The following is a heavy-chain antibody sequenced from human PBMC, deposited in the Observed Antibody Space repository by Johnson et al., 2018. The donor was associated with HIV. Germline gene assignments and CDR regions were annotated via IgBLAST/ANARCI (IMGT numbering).Heavy chain of an antibody. V-gene: IGHV3-43D*03. CDR3: AKGLGSSGYGVAFDI. CDR1: GFTFDDYA. J-gene: IGHJ3*02. Sequence: VQLVESGGGVVQPGRSLRLSCAASGFTFDDYAMHWVRQAPGKGLEWVSLISWDGGSTYYADSVKGRFTISRDNSKNSRYLQINSLRAEDTALYYCAKGLGSSGYGVAFDIWGQGTMVTVP. CDR2: ISWDGGST. D-gene: IGHD3-22*01.